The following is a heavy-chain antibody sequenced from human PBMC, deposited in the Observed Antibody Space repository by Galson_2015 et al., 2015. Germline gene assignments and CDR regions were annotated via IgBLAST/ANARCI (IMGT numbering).Heavy chain of an antibody. J-gene: IGHJ6*02. V-gene: IGHV4-30-4*01. Sequence: EWIGYIYYSGSTYYNPSLKSRVTISVDTSKNQFSLKLSSVTAADTAVYYCARGPVLLWFGIMDVWGQGTTVTVSS. CDR3: ARGPVLLWFGIMDV. D-gene: IGHD3-10*01. CDR2: IYYSGST.